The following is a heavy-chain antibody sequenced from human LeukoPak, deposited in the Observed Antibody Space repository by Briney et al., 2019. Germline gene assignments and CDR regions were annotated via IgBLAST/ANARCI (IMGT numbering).Heavy chain of an antibody. D-gene: IGHD3-10*01. V-gene: IGHV3-49*04. CDR1: GFTFGDYA. J-gene: IGHJ6*03. CDR2: IRSKAYGGTT. CDR3: TRDSHYGPYYYYYYMDV. Sequence: GGSLRLSCTASGFTFGDYAMSWVRQAPGKGLEWVGFIRSKAYGGTTEYAASVKGRFTISRDDSKSIAYLQMNSLKTEDTAVYYCTRDSHYGPYYYYYYMDVWGKGTTVTISS.